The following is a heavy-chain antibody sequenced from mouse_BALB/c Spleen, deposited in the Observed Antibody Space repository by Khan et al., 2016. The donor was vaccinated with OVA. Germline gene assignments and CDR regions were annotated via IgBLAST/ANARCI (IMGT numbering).Heavy chain of an antibody. V-gene: IGHV2-2*01. CDR3: ARNSYMYDFTY. J-gene: IGHJ3*01. Sequence: QVQLKESGPGLVQPSQSLSITCTVSGFSLNTYGIHWIRQSQGKGLEWLGVIRSGGATDYNGAFISRLSITKDNSKSQFFFKMNSLQADDTAIYYCARNSYMYDFTYWGQGTLVTVSA. D-gene: IGHD2-14*01. CDR2: IRSGGAT. CDR1: GFSLNTYG.